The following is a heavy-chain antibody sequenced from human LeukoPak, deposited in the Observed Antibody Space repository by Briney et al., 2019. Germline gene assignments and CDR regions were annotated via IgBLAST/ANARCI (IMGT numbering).Heavy chain of an antibody. Sequence: TGGSLRLSCAASGFTFSSYGMHWVRQAPGKGLEWVAVISYDGSNKYYADSVKGRFTISRDNSKNTLYLQMNSLRAEDTAMYYCAKDRHSSSWYGYNFDYWGQGTLVTVSS. D-gene: IGHD6-13*01. J-gene: IGHJ4*02. CDR1: GFTFSSYG. CDR2: ISYDGSNK. V-gene: IGHV3-30*18. CDR3: AKDRHSSSWYGYNFDY.